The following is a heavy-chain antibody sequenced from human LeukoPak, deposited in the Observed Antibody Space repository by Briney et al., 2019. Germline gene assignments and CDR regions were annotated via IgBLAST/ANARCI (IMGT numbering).Heavy chain of an antibody. Sequence: SETLSLTCTVSGGSLISDTYYWAWIRQPPGKGLEWIGSMYYSGRSRLTISVDASRNLFSLELSSVTAADTAVYYCARATRKEAFDMWGQGIMVTVSS. CDR3: ARATRKEAFDM. CDR2: MYYSG. J-gene: IGHJ3*02. V-gene: IGHV4-39*01. CDR1: GGSLISDTYY.